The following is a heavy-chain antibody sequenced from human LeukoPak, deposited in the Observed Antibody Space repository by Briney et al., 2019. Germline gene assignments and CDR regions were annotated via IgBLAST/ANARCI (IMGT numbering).Heavy chain of an antibody. J-gene: IGHJ6*04. CDR3: TSDYSYAMAV. CDR2: INSDGSST. V-gene: IGHV3-74*01. Sequence: PGGSLRLSCAASGFTFSSAWMHWVRQTPGKGLVWVSRINSDGSSTNYADSVKGRFTISRDNAKNTVNLQMNSLRAEDTAIYYCTSDYSYAMAVWGKGTTVTVSS. D-gene: IGHD2-21*01. CDR1: GFTFSSAW.